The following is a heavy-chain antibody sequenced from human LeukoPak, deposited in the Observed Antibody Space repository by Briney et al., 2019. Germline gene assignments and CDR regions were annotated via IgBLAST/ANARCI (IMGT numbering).Heavy chain of an antibody. Sequence: PGGSLRLSCAASGFTFSSYAMSWVRQAPGKGLEWVSAISGSGGSTYYADSVKGRFTISRDNSKNTLYLQMNSLRAEDTAVYYCAKDKTDPLYCSSTSCYIPIYFDYWGQGTLVTVSS. CDR1: GFTFSSYA. CDR3: AKDKTDPLYCSSTSCYIPIYFDY. CDR2: ISGSGGST. V-gene: IGHV3-23*01. J-gene: IGHJ4*02. D-gene: IGHD2-2*02.